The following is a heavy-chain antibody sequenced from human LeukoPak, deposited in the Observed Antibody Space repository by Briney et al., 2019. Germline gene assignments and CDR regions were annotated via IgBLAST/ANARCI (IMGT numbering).Heavy chain of an antibody. J-gene: IGHJ4*02. V-gene: IGHV3-20*04. CDR2: INWNGGTP. Sequence: GGSLRLSCAASGSTFDDYAMSWVRQTPGKGLEWVSGINWNGGTPGYADSVKGRFTISRDNAKNSLYLQMNSLRAEDTALYYCARVDAISHTNWGFGGHSNNFDYWGQGTLVTVSS. CDR3: ARVDAISHTNWGFGGHSNNFDY. D-gene: IGHD7-27*01. CDR1: GSTFDDYA.